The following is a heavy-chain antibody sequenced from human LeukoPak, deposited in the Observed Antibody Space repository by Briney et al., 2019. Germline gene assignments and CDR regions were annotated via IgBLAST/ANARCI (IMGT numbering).Heavy chain of an antibody. V-gene: IGHV4-39*01. CDR1: GGSIISNNSY. J-gene: IGHJ4*02. Sequence: SETLSLTCTVSGGSIISNNSYWGWIRQPPGKGLEWIGRISSSGSTNYNPSLKSRVTISVDTSKNQFSLKLSSVTAADTAVYYCARQNYGAAPLRYWGQGTLVTVSS. CDR3: ARQNYGAAPLRY. CDR2: ISSSGST. D-gene: IGHD4/OR15-4a*01.